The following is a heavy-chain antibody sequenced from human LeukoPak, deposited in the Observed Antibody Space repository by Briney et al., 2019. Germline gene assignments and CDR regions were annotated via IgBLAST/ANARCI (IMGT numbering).Heavy chain of an antibody. D-gene: IGHD3-22*01. CDR3: ARIHSLYYYDSSGYGAFDI. CDR1: GFTFSGYS. CDR2: IWNDGSNK. J-gene: IGHJ3*02. V-gene: IGHV3-33*08. Sequence: GGSLRLSCAASGFTFSGYSMNWVRQAPGKGLEWVAVIWNDGSNKYYADSVKGRFTISRDNSKNTLYLQMNSLRAEDTAVYYCARIHSLYYYDSSGYGAFDIWGQGTMVTVSS.